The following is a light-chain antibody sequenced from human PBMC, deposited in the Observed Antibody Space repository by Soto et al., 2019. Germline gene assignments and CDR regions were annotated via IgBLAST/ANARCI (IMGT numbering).Light chain of an antibody. V-gene: IGLV2-14*01. J-gene: IGLJ2*01. CDR3: SSYTTSCTLVV. CDR2: EVS. Sequence: QSALTQPASVSGSPGQSITISCTGTSSDVGGYNYVSWYQQHPGKAPKLMIYEVSNRPSGVSNRFSGSKSGNTASLTISGLQAEDEADYYCSSYTTSCTLVVFGGGTQLTVL. CDR1: SSDVGGYNY.